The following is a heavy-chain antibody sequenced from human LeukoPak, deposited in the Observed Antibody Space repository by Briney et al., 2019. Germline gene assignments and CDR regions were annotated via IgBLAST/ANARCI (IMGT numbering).Heavy chain of an antibody. CDR1: GFTFSSYA. Sequence: GGSLRLSCAASGFTFSSYAMRWVPQAPGKGLEWVAVISYDGSNKYYADSVKGRFTISRDNSKNTLYLQMNSLRAEDTAVYYCVQEGPRGLAFDIWGQGTKVTVSS. V-gene: IGHV3-30-3*01. J-gene: IGHJ3*02. CDR3: VQEGPRGLAFDI. CDR2: ISYDGSNK.